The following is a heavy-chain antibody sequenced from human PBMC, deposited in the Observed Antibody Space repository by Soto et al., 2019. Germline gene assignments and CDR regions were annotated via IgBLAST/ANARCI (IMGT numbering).Heavy chain of an antibody. CDR2: IVVGSGNT. CDR1: GFTFTSSA. Sequence: QMQLVQHGPEVKKPGTSVKVSCKASGFTFTSSAVQWVRQARGQRLEWIGWIVVGSGNTNYAQKFQERVTITRDMSTSTAYMELSSLRSEDTAVYYCAAGWGDGYNGAYYYYGMDVWGQGTTVTVSS. D-gene: IGHD5-12*01. V-gene: IGHV1-58*01. CDR3: AAGWGDGYNGAYYYYGMDV. J-gene: IGHJ6*02.